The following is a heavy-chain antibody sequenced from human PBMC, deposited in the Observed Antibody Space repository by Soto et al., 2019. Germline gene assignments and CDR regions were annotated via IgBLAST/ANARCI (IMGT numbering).Heavy chain of an antibody. D-gene: IGHD3-3*01. V-gene: IGHV4-30-4*01. J-gene: IGHJ6*02. CDR2: IYYSGST. CDR1: GGSISSGDYY. Sequence: SETLSLTCTVSGGSISSGDYYWSWIRQPPGKGLEWIGYIYYSGSTYYNPSLKSRVTISIDTSKNQFSLKLSSVTAADTAVYYCAREGQNYDFWSGYSYGGMDVWGQGTTVTSP. CDR3: AREGQNYDFWSGYSYGGMDV.